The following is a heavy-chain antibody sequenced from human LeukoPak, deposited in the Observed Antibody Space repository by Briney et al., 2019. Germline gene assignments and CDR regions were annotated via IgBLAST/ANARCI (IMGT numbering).Heavy chain of an antibody. CDR1: GFTFSSYA. D-gene: IGHD2-2*01. Sequence: PGGSLRLSCAASGFTFSSYAMSWVRQAPGKGLEWVSGISGGGDGTYYADSVKGRFTISRDNSKNTLYLQMNSLRAEDTAVYCCAKRVSAAATGRAFDIWGQGTMVTVSS. CDR2: ISGGGDGT. V-gene: IGHV3-23*01. J-gene: IGHJ3*02. CDR3: AKRVSAAATGRAFDI.